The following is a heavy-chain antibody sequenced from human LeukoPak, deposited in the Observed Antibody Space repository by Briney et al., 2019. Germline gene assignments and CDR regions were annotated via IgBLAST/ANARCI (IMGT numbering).Heavy chain of an antibody. CDR2: ISSSSSYI. Sequence: GGSLRLSCAASGFTFSSYSMNWVRQAPGKGLEWVSSISSSSSYIYYADSVKGRFTISRDNAKNSLYLQMNSLRAEDTAVYYCAGSITMIVVAHMDVWGKGTTVTVSS. D-gene: IGHD3-22*01. CDR1: GFTFSSYS. V-gene: IGHV3-21*01. J-gene: IGHJ6*03. CDR3: AGSITMIVVAHMDV.